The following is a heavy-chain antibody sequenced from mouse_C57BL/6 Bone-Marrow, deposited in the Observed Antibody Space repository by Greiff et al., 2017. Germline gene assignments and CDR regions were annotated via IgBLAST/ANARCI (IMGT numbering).Heavy chain of an antibody. V-gene: IGHV5-6*01. CDR1: GFTFSSYG. CDR3: ARHRGDY. D-gene: IGHD3-3*01. CDR2: ISSGGSYT. J-gene: IGHJ3*01. Sequence: EVQGVESGGDLVKPGGSLKLSCAASGFTFSSYGMSWVRQTPDKRLEWVATISSGGSYTYYPDSVKGRFTISRDNAKNTLYLQMSSLKSEDTAMYYCARHRGDYWGQGTLVTVSA.